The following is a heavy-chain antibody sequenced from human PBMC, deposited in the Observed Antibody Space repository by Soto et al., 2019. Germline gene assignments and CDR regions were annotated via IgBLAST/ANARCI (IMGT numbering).Heavy chain of an antibody. CDR1: GGSISSGGYY. Sequence: SETLSLTCTVSGGSISSGGYYWSWIRQHPGKGLEWIGYIYYSGSTYYNPSLKSRVTISVDTSKNQFSLKLSSVTAADTAVYYCARDLGPRGVNDYWGQGTLVTVSS. V-gene: IGHV4-31*03. J-gene: IGHJ4*02. CDR2: IYYSGST. D-gene: IGHD3-10*01. CDR3: ARDLGPRGVNDY.